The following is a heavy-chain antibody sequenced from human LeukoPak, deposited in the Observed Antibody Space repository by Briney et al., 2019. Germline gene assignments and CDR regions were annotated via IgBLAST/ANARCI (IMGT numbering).Heavy chain of an antibody. D-gene: IGHD6-19*01. CDR1: GFTFDDYA. CDR2: ISWNSGSI. V-gene: IGHV3-9*01. Sequence: GRSLRLSCAASGFTFDDYAMHWVRQAPGKGLEWVSGISWNSGSIGYADSVKGRFTISRDNTKNSVFLQMNSLRAEDTAVYYCARVKGSGWSPLDYWGQGTLVTVSS. J-gene: IGHJ4*02. CDR3: ARVKGSGWSPLDY.